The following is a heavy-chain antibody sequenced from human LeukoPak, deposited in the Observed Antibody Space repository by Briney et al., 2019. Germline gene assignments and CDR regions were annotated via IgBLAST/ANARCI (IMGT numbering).Heavy chain of an antibody. V-gene: IGHV3-9*01. CDR3: AKDRGLEQQLAEGFDY. D-gene: IGHD6-13*01. J-gene: IGHJ4*02. CDR1: GFTFDDYA. CDR2: ISWNSGSI. Sequence: PGRSLRLSCAASGFTFDDYAMHWVRQAPGKGLEWVSGISWNSGSIGYADSVKGRFTISRDNAKNSLYLQMNSLRAEDTALYYWAKDRGLEQQLAEGFDYWGQGTLVTVSS.